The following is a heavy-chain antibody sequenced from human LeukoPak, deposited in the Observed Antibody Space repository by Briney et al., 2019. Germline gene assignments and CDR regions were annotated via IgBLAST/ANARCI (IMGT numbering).Heavy chain of an antibody. CDR3: ARELGDILTGYTAAYYYYGMDV. J-gene: IGHJ6*04. D-gene: IGHD3-9*01. Sequence: ASVKVSCKASGYTFTIYAMHWVRQAPGQRLEWMGWINAGNGNTKYSQKFQGRVTITRDTSASTAYMELSSLRSEDTAVYYCARELGDILTGYTAAYYYYGMDVWGKGTTVTVSS. V-gene: IGHV1-3*01. CDR2: INAGNGNT. CDR1: GYTFTIYA.